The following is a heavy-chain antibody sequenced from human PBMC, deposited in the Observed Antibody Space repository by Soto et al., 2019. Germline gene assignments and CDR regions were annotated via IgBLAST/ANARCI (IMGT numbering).Heavy chain of an antibody. D-gene: IGHD5-18*01. J-gene: IGHJ6*02. CDR1: GFTFSSYA. Sequence: PGGSLRLSCAASGFTFSSYAMIWVRQAPGKGLEWVSAISGSGGSTYYADSVKGRFTISRDNSKNTLYLQMNSLRAEDTAVYYCAKDNQMGTAMVFYYYYYGMDVWGQGTTVTVSS. V-gene: IGHV3-23*01. CDR3: AKDNQMGTAMVFYYYYYGMDV. CDR2: ISGSGGST.